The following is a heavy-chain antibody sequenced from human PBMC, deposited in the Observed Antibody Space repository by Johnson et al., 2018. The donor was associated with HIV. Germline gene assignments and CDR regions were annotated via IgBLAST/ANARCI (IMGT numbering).Heavy chain of an antibody. D-gene: IGHD3-16*02. V-gene: IGHV3-15*01. CDR1: GFTFSNAW. CDR2: IKSKTDGETT. J-gene: IGHJ3*02. Sequence: VQLVESGGGLVKPGGSLRLSCAASGFTFSNAWMSWVRQAPGKGLEWVGRIKSKTDGETTDYAAPVKGRFSISRYDSKNTLYVQMNSLKTEDTAVYYCTTAIVIDAFDIGGQGTVVTVSS. CDR3: TTAIVIDAFDI.